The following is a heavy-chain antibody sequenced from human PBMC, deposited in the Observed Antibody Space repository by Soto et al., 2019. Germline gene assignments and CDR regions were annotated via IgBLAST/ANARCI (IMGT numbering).Heavy chain of an antibody. J-gene: IGHJ6*02. V-gene: IGHV1-18*01. Sequence: QVLLVQSGAEVKKPGASVKVSCKTSGYSFVRYGVSWVRQAPGQSLEWMGWISVYNGITNYARKVQGRVTLTTDTSTDTAYMELRGLKSDDTAMYFCARGYYGLDVWGQGTTIIVSS. CDR3: ARGYYGLDV. CDR2: ISVYNGIT. CDR1: GYSFVRYG.